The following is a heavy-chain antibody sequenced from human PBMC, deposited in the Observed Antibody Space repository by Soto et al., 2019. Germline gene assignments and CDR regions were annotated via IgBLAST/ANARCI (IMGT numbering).Heavy chain of an antibody. V-gene: IGHV3-11*01. D-gene: IGHD6-13*01. J-gene: IGHJ5*02. CDR3: ARRPGIAAAAWFDP. Sequence: QVQLVESGGGLVKPGGSLRLSCAASGFTFSDYYMSWIRQAPGKGLEWVSYISSSGSTIYYADSVKGRFTISRDNAKNSPFLQMTSLSAEDTAIYYCARRPGIAAAAWFDPWGQGTLVTVSS. CDR2: ISSSGSTI. CDR1: GFTFSDYY.